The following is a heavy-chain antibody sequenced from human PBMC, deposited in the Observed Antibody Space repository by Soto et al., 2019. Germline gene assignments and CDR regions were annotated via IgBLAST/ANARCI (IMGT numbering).Heavy chain of an antibody. CDR1: GGSISSGGYY. CDR3: ARTYYYGSGVTSTKFDP. D-gene: IGHD3-10*01. Sequence: SETLSLTCTVSGGSISSGGYYWSWIRQHPGKGLEWIGYIYYSGSTYYNPSLKSRVTISVDTSKNQFSLKLSSVTAADTAVYYCARTYYYGSGVTSTKFDPWGQGTLVTVSS. V-gene: IGHV4-31*03. J-gene: IGHJ5*02. CDR2: IYYSGST.